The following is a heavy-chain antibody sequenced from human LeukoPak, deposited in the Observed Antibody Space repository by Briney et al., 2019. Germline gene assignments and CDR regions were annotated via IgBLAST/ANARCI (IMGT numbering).Heavy chain of an antibody. CDR1: GGSITSYY. V-gene: IGHV4-34*12. J-gene: IGHJ4*02. CDR2: IIDGGSS. D-gene: IGHD1-26*01. Sequence: PSETLSLTCTVSGGSITSYYWSWVRQPPGKGLEWIGEIIDGGSSIYNPSLKSRVTISADTSKSQFSLKVTSVTAADTAVYYCARRPGGAGADFDLWGQGTLVTVSS. CDR3: ARRPGGAGADFDL.